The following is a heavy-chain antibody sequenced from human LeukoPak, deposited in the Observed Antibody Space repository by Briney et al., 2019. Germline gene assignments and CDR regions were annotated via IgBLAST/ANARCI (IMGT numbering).Heavy chain of an antibody. D-gene: IGHD2-15*01. CDR1: GFTFSYYS. CDR2: IDSDGRST. V-gene: IGHV3-74*01. J-gene: IGHJ4*02. CDR3: TRGSVVVGRFDY. Sequence: GGSLRLSCAASGFTFSYYSMNWVRQAPGKGLEWVSHIDSDGRSTSYADSVKGRFTISRDNAKNTLYLQMNSLRAEDTAVYYCTRGSVVVGRFDYWGQGTLVTVSS.